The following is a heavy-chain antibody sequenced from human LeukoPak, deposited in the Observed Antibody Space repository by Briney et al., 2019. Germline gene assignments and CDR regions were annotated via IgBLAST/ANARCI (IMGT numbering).Heavy chain of an antibody. CDR3: ARDSGSTLTQSDY. Sequence: PSETLSLTCTVSGGSISSGGYYWSWIRQPPGKGLEWIGYIYHSGSTYYNPSLKSRVTISVDRSKNQFSLKLSSVTAADTAVYYCARDSGSTLTQSDYWGQGTLVTVSS. CDR1: GGSISSGGYY. CDR2: IYHSGST. J-gene: IGHJ4*02. D-gene: IGHD1-26*01. V-gene: IGHV4-30-2*01.